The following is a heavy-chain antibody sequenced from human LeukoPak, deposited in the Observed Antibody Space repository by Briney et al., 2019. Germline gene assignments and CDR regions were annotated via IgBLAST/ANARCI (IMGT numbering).Heavy chain of an antibody. J-gene: IGHJ4*02. D-gene: IGHD3-9*01. CDR1: AFVVSGNY. Sequence: PGGSLRLSCAASAFVVSGNYMSWVRQTPGKGLEWISVIYSGGTTYYADSVKGRFTISRDDAGNTLGLQMNSLRVEDTAVYYCARATGPSGHWGWGTGVIVSS. V-gene: IGHV3-66*01. CDR2: IYSGGTT. CDR3: ARATGPSGH.